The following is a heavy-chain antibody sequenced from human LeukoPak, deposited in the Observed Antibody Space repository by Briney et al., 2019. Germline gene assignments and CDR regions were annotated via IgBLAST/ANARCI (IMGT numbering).Heavy chain of an antibody. Sequence: ASVKVSCKASGYTFTSYAMNWVRQAPGQGLEWMGWINTNTGNPTYAQGFTGRFVFSLDTSVSTAYLQISSLKAEDTAVYYCAREGNNYDSSYLDYWGQGTLVTVCS. V-gene: IGHV7-4-1*02. CDR1: GYTFTSYA. J-gene: IGHJ4*02. CDR2: INTNTGNP. CDR3: AREGNNYDSSYLDY. D-gene: IGHD3-22*01.